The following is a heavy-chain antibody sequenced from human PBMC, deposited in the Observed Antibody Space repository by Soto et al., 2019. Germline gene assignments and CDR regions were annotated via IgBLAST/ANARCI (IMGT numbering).Heavy chain of an antibody. CDR2: IYYSGST. CDR1: GGSISSSSYY. J-gene: IGHJ4*02. D-gene: IGHD5-18*01. Sequence: SETLSLTCTVSGGSISSSSYYWGWIRQPPGKGLEWIGSIYYSGSTYYNPSLKSRVTISVDTSKNQFSLKLSSVTAADTAVYYCARTHSGYSYGYFDYWGQGTLVTVSS. CDR3: ARTHSGYSYGYFDY. V-gene: IGHV4-39*07.